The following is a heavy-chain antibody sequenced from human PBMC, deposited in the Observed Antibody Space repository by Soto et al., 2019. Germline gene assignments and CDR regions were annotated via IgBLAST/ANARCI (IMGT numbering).Heavy chain of an antibody. D-gene: IGHD2-15*01. V-gene: IGHV3-64*02. CDR3: ARAHCSSGSCYYHY. CDR2: ITSNGGST. J-gene: IGHJ4*02. CDR1: GFTFSNYG. Sequence: GGSLRLSCAASGFTFSNYGMHWVRQAPGKGLEYVSAITSNGGSTYYADSVKGRFTISRDNSKNTLYLQMDSLRAEDMATYYCARAHCSSGSCYYHYWGQGILVTVSS.